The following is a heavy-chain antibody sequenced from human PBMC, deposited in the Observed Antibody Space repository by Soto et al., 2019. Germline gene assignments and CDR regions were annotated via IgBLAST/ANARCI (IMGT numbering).Heavy chain of an antibody. CDR2: IHHSGST. CDR3: VRGPKSGWNA. J-gene: IGHJ5*02. V-gene: IGHV4-4*02. Sequence: QVQLQESGPGLVKPSGTLSLTCAVSGGSISNNNWWSWVRQSLGKGLEWTGEIHHSGSTNYNPSPNSRVTVSVEKSTKQLSLNLGSVTAADTAVYYCVRGPKSGWNAWGQRTLVTVS. CDR1: GGSISNNNW. D-gene: IGHD6-19*01.